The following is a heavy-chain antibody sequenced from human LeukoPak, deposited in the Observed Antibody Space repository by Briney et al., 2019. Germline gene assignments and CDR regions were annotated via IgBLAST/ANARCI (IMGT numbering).Heavy chain of an antibody. J-gene: IGHJ3*02. Sequence: GSLRLSCAASGFTFSSYAMSWVRQAPGKGLEWVSAISGSGGSTYYADSVKGRFTISRDNSKNTLYLQMNSLRAEDTAVYYCAKDIVVVPAAIGAFDIWGQGTMVTVSS. V-gene: IGHV3-23*01. CDR2: ISGSGGST. CDR3: AKDIVVVPAAIGAFDI. D-gene: IGHD2-2*02. CDR1: GFTFSSYA.